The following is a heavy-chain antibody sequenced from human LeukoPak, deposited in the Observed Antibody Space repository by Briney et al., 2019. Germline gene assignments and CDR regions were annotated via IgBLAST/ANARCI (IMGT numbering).Heavy chain of an antibody. D-gene: IGHD2-21*02. J-gene: IGHJ5*02. CDR2: INHSGST. V-gene: IGHV4-34*01. CDR1: GGSFSGYY. CDR3: ASGAVVTAIPGSNWFDP. Sequence: SETLSLTCAVYGGSFSGYYWSWIRQPPGKGLEWIGEINHSGSTNYNPSLKSRVTISVDTSKNQFSLKLSPVTAADTAVYYCASGAVVTAIPGSNWFDPWGQGTLVTVSS.